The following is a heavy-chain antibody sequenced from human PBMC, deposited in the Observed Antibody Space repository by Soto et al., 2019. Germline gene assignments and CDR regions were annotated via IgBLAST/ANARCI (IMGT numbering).Heavy chain of an antibody. CDR2: IYYSGST. CDR1: GGSISSGGYY. D-gene: IGHD5-18*01. V-gene: IGHV4-31*03. Sequence: SETLSLTCTVSGGSISSGGYYWSWIRQHPGKGLEWIGYIYYSGSTYYNPSLKSRVTISVDTSKNQFSLKLSSVTAADTAVYYCASTTDTAMATYYYYMDVWGKGTTVTVSS. CDR3: ASTTDTAMATYYYYMDV. J-gene: IGHJ6*03.